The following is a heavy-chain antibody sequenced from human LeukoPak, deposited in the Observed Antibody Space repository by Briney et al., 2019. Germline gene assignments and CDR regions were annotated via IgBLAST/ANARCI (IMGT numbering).Heavy chain of an antibody. CDR3: AGAPAITMVRGVIIDDY. Sequence: SETLSLTCTVSGGSISSYYWSWIRQPPGKGLEWIGYIYYSGSTNYNPSLKSRVTISVDTSKNQFSLKLSSVTAADTAVYYCAGAPAITMVRGVIIDDYWGQGTLVTVSS. J-gene: IGHJ4*02. CDR2: IYYSGST. D-gene: IGHD3-10*01. CDR1: GGSISSYY. V-gene: IGHV4-59*12.